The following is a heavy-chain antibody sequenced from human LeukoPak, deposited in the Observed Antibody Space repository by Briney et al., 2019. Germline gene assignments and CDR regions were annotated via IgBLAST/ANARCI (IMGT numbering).Heavy chain of an antibody. CDR1: GYTFTSYG. J-gene: IGHJ5*02. CDR2: ISAYNGNT. Sequence: ASVKVSCKASGYTFTSYGISWVRQAPGQGLEWMGWISAYNGNTNYAQKLQGRVTMTTDTSTSTAYMELRSLRSDDTAMYYCARTGNGMVRVQDDPWGQGTLVTVSS. D-gene: IGHD3-10*01. CDR3: ARTGNGMVRVQDDP. V-gene: IGHV1-18*01.